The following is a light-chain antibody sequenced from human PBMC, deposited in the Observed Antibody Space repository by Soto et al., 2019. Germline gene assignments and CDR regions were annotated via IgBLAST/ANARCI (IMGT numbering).Light chain of an antibody. CDR3: QHYVDSTWG. Sequence: EIVLTQSPGTLSLSPGERTTLSCRSSQSFPSRYVAWYQQIPGQPPRLLMYAASSRAAGIQDRFSGHVSGADFTLTISRLEPEDFAVYYCQHYVDSTWGFGQGTRVEIK. J-gene: IGKJ1*01. CDR2: AAS. CDR1: QSFPSRY. V-gene: IGKV3-20*01.